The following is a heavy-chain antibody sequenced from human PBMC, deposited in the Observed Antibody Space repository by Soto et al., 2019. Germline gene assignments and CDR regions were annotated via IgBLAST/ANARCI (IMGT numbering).Heavy chain of an antibody. Sequence: GASVKVSCKASGFTFSNSAVQWVRQARGQRLEWIGWIVVGSGNTNYAQKFQERVTITRDMSTTTAYLQMNSLRAEDTAVYFCARYSGKYQGPIDYWGQGTLVTVSS. D-gene: IGHD1-26*01. CDR2: IVVGSGNT. V-gene: IGHV1-58*01. J-gene: IGHJ4*02. CDR3: ARYSGKYQGPIDY. CDR1: GFTFSNSA.